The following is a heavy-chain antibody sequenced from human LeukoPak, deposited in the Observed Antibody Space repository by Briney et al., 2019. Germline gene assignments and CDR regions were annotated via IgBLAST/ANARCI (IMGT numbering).Heavy chain of an antibody. V-gene: IGHV1-69*05. CDR1: GGTFSSYA. CDR2: IIPIFGTA. Sequence: SVKVSCKASGGTFSSYAISWVRQAPGQGLEWMGGIIPIFGTANYAQKFQGRVTMTRDTSISTAYMELSRLRSDDTAVYYCARLYCSSTSCYAYYFDYWGQGTLVTVSS. J-gene: IGHJ4*02. CDR3: ARLYCSSTSCYAYYFDY. D-gene: IGHD2-2*01.